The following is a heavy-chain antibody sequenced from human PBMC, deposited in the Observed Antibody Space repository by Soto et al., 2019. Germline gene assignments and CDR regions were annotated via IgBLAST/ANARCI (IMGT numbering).Heavy chain of an antibody. CDR2: IYYSGST. Sequence: QVQLQESGPGLVKPSETLSLTCTVSGGSISSYYWSWIRQPPGKGLEWMRYIYYSGSTNYNPSLKYRLTRSVDTSRCLFSRKLSSVTAADTAVYYCARFNWYFDLWGRGTLVPVSS. CDR1: GGSISSYY. J-gene: IGHJ2*01. CDR3: ARFNWYFDL. V-gene: IGHV4-59*12.